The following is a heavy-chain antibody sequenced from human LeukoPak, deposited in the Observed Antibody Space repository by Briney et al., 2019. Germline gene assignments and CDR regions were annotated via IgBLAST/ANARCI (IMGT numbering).Heavy chain of an antibody. CDR1: GFTFSTYA. Sequence: AGGSLRLSCAASGFTFSTYAMSWVRQAPGKGLEWVSRISGSGGSTYYADSVKGRFTISRDNSKNTLYLQMNSLRAEDTAVYYCAKDRLGEFNWFDPWGQGTLVTVSS. J-gene: IGHJ5*02. CDR2: ISGSGGST. V-gene: IGHV3-23*01. D-gene: IGHD3-10*01. CDR3: AKDRLGEFNWFDP.